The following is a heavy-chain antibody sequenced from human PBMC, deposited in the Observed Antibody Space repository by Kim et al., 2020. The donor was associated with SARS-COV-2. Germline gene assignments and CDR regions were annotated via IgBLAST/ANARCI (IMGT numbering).Heavy chain of an antibody. CDR3: AKAQAPDGRAASGDAADF. D-gene: IGHD2-21*01. CDR2: ISWNSGLI. Sequence: GGSLRLSCAASGFNFDDYTMQWVRQVPGKGLEWVSGISWNSGLIEYADSVKGRFTISRDNAKNSLYLRMNSLRADDTALYYCAKAQAPDGRAASGDAADFWGQGTLVIVSS. V-gene: IGHV3-9*01. J-gene: IGHJ4*02. CDR1: GFNFDDYT.